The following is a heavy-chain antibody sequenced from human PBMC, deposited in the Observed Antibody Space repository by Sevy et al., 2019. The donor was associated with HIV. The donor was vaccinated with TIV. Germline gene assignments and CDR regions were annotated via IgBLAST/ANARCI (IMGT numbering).Heavy chain of an antibody. CDR3: ARPFLNYFYGLDV. CDR2: IYYTGTT. CDR1: GGSIGSRSYY. Sequence: SETLSLTCTVSGGSIGSRSYYWVWIRQPPGKGLEWIGSIYYTGTTYYNPSLKSRVTISADRSKNEFSLKLSSVAAADTAVYYCARPFLNYFYGLDVWGRGTTVTVSS. D-gene: IGHD3-3*02. J-gene: IGHJ6*02. V-gene: IGHV4-39*01.